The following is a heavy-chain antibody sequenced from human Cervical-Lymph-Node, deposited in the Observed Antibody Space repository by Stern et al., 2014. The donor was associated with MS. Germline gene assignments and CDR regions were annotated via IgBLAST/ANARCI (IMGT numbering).Heavy chain of an antibody. Sequence: VQLVESGPGLVKPSQTLSLTCTVSGDSITSGGHYWSWIRQHTGKGLEWIGYIYNSGATFYNPSLKGRVTISLDTSKNQFSLQLSSVTAADTAIYYCASRWSGTYYGQNWFDPWGQGILVTVST. V-gene: IGHV4-31*03. CDR2: IYNSGAT. CDR1: GDSITSGGHY. CDR3: ASRWSGTYYGQNWFDP. J-gene: IGHJ5*02. D-gene: IGHD1-26*01.